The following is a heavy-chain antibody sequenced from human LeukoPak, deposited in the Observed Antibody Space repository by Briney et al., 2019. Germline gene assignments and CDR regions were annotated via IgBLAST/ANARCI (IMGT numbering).Heavy chain of an antibody. D-gene: IGHD5-18*01. V-gene: IGHV4-59*01. CDR3: ARDGQYSYGSAYFDY. CDR1: GGSISSYY. J-gene: IGHJ4*02. Sequence: SETLSLTCTVSGGSISSYYWSWIRQPPGKGLEWIGYIYYSGSTNYNPSLKSRVPLSVATSKTQFSLTLTCLAVATPPFIYCARDGQYSYGSAYFDYWGQGPLVTVSS. CDR2: IYYSGST.